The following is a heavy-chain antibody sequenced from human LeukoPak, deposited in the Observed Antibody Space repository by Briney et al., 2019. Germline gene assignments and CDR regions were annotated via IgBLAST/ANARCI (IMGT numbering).Heavy chain of an antibody. CDR1: GYSFSSYG. J-gene: IGHJ4*02. D-gene: IGHD3-10*01. CDR3: GRAFSSLHRGKVTYY. V-gene: IGHV1-18*01. CDR2: ISAHNGNT. Sequence: SVKVSCKAAGYSFSSYGTNWVRQAPGQGLEWMGWISAHNGNTNYAQTLQGRVTMTTDTSTSTAYMELRSLRSDDTAIYYCGRAFSSLHRGKVTYYWGQGTLVTVSS.